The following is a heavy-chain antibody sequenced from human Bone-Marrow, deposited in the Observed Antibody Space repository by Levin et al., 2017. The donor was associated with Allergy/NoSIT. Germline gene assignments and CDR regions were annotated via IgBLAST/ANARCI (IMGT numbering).Heavy chain of an antibody. J-gene: IGHJ4*02. CDR3: AKDMLDTAMAVDY. CDR1: GFTFDDYA. Sequence: GGSLRLSCAASGFTFDDYAMHWVRQAPGKGLEWVSGISWNSGSIGYADSVKGRFTISRDNAKNSLYLQMNSLRAEDTALYYCAKDMLDTAMAVDYWGQGTLVTVSS. V-gene: IGHV3-9*01. CDR2: ISWNSGSI. D-gene: IGHD5-18*01.